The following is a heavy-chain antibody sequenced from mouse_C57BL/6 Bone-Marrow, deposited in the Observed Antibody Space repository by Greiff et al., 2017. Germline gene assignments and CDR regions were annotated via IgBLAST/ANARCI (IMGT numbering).Heavy chain of an antibody. CDR3: AREDDGYSSWFAD. D-gene: IGHD2-3*01. CDR1: GYTFTSYW. Sequence: QVQLQQSGAELVKPGASVKMSCKASGYTFTSYWITWVKQRPGQGLEWIGDIYPGSGSTNYNEKFKSKATLTVDTSSSTAYMQLSSLTSEDSAVYYCAREDDGYSSWFADWGQGTLVTVSA. V-gene: IGHV1-55*01. CDR2: IYPGSGST. J-gene: IGHJ3*01.